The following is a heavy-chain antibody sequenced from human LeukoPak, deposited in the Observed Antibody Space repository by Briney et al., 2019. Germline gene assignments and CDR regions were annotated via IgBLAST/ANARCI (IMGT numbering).Heavy chain of an antibody. J-gene: IGHJ4*02. Sequence: GGSLRLSCAASGFTFDDYAMHWVRQGPGKSLEWVSLINENGDIAYYGDSVRGRFTVSRDNAKNSPYLQMNCLTTEDTALYYCAKARWEPNFDYWGQGTLVTVSS. V-gene: IGHV3-43*02. CDR1: GFTFDDYA. D-gene: IGHD1-26*01. CDR3: AKARWEPNFDY. CDR2: INENGDIA.